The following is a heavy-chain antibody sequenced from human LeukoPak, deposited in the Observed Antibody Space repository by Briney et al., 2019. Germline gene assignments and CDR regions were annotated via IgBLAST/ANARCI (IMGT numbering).Heavy chain of an antibody. CDR1: GFTFSSYA. D-gene: IGHD3-3*01. CDR3: ALGVLRFLEWTALGY. Sequence: GGSLRLSCAASGFTFSSYAMSWVRQAPGKGLEWVSAISGSGGSTYYADTVKGRFTISRDNSKNTLYLQMNSLRAEDTAVYYCALGVLRFLEWTALGYWGQGTLVTVSS. V-gene: IGHV3-23*01. J-gene: IGHJ4*02. CDR2: ISGSGGST.